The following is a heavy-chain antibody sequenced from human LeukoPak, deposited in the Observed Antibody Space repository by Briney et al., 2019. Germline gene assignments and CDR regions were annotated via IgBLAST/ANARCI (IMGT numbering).Heavy chain of an antibody. Sequence: SETLSLTCTVSGGSLSSSSSYWGWIRQPPGKGLEWIGSIYYSGSTYYNPSLKSRLTISVDTSKNQFSLKLSSVTAADTAVYYCARQIYTSGWYGHDAIDIWGQGTMVTVSS. CDR3: ARQIYTSGWYGHDAIDI. D-gene: IGHD6-19*01. CDR1: GGSLSSSSSY. CDR2: IYYSGST. J-gene: IGHJ3*02. V-gene: IGHV4-39*01.